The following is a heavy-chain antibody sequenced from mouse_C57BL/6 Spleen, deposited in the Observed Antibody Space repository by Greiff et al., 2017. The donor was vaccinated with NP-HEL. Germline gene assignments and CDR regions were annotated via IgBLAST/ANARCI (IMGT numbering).Heavy chain of an antibody. J-gene: IGHJ2*01. Sequence: EVQLQQSGPELVKPGASVKMSCKASGYTFTDYNMHWVKQSHGKSLEWIGYINPNNGGTSYNQKFKGKATLTVNKSSSTAYMELPSLTSEDSAVYYCASDSITTVVAGDYWGQGTTLTVSS. CDR1: GYTFTDYN. V-gene: IGHV1-22*01. D-gene: IGHD1-1*01. CDR2: INPNNGGT. CDR3: ASDSITTVVAGDY.